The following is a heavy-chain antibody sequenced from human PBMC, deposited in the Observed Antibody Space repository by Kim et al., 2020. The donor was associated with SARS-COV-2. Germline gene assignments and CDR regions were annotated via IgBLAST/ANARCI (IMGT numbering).Heavy chain of an antibody. V-gene: IGHV4-30-2*04. J-gene: IGHJ5*02. CDR3: ARSVAAAGNWFDP. Sequence: NPSLKSRVTISTDPSKNQFSLKLNSVTAADTAVYFCARSVAAAGNWFDPWGQGTLATVSS. D-gene: IGHD6-13*01.